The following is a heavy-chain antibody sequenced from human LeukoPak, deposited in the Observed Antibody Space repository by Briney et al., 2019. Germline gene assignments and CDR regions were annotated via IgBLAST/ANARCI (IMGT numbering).Heavy chain of an antibody. CDR3: AKLYNRIWFGDY. J-gene: IGHJ4*02. V-gene: IGHV3-23*01. D-gene: IGHD3-10*01. CDR2: ISGSGGST. Sequence: GGSLRLSCAASGFTFSSYAMSWVRQAPGKGLEWVSAISGSGGSTYYADSVKGRFTISRDNSKNTLYLQMNSPRAEDTAVYYCAKLYNRIWFGDYWGQGTLVTVSS. CDR1: GFTFSSYA.